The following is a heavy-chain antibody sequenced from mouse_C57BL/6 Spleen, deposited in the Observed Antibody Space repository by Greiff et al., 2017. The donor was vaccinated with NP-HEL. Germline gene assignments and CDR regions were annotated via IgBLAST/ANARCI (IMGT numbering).Heavy chain of an antibody. Sequence: VQLQQSGAELVMPGASVKLSCKASGYTFTSYWMHWVKQRPGQGLEWIGEIDPSDSYTNYNQKFKGKSTLTVDKSSSTAYMQLSSLTSEDSAVYYCARGRRIFGSSDAMDYWGQRTSVTVSS. V-gene: IGHV1-69*01. CDR1: GYTFTSYW. CDR3: ARGRRIFGSSDAMDY. D-gene: IGHD1-1*01. CDR2: IDPSDSYT. J-gene: IGHJ4*01.